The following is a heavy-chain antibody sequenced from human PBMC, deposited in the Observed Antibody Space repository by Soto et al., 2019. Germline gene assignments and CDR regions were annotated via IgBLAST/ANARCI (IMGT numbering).Heavy chain of an antibody. CDR1: GFTFSSYA. CDR2: ISGSGGST. D-gene: IGHD2-2*01. CDR3: AKDGQLLNGPYYYYGMDV. J-gene: IGHJ6*02. V-gene: IGHV3-23*01. Sequence: PGGSLRLSCAASGFTFSSYAMSWVRQAPGKGLEWVSAISGSGGSTYYADSVKGRFTISRDNSKNTLYLQMNSLRAEDTAVYYCAKDGQLLNGPYYYYGMDVWGQGTTVTVSS.